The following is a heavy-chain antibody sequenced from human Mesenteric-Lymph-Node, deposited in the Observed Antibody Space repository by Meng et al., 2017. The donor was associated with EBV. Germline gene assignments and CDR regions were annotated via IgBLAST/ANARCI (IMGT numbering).Heavy chain of an antibody. CDR2: IYHSGST. Sequence: VPLQESGPGLVKPWRTLSLTCAVSGGSISTSNWWSWVRQPPGKGLEWIGEIYHSGSTNYNPSLKTRVTMSVDKSKNQFSLNLNSVTAADTAVYYCAKDWSVGAGSGSHYWGQGTLVTVSS. V-gene: IGHV4-4*02. CDR3: AKDWSVGAGSGSHY. CDR1: GGSISTSNW. J-gene: IGHJ4*02. D-gene: IGHD1-26*01.